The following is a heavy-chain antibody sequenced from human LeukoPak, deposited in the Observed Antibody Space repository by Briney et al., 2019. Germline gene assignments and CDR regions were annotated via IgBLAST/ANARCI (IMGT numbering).Heavy chain of an antibody. J-gene: IGHJ3*02. CDR2: IYYSGNT. Sequence: SETLSLTCAVSGASIGSTGYAWGWIRQSPGRGLEWIGYIYYSGNTYYHPSLKGRGLIAVDTSKNQFSLNLSSVTAADTAVYYCARGLHLIMAAFDIWGQGTVVIVSS. D-gene: IGHD3-16*01. CDR3: ARGLHLIMAAFDI. V-gene: IGHV4-30-4*07. CDR1: GASIGSTGYA.